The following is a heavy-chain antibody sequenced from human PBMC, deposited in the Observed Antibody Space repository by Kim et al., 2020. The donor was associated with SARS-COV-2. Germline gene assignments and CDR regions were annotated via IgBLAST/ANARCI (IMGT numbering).Heavy chain of an antibody. CDR1: GGSFSGYY. CDR2: INHSGST. CDR3: AGLRGGYNINLSYYFDY. Sequence: SETLSLTCAVYGGSFSGYYWSWIRQPPGKGLEWIGEINHSGSTNYNPSLKSRVTISVDTSKNQFSLKLSSVTAADTAVYYCAGLRGGYNINLSYYFDYWGQGTLVTVSS. J-gene: IGHJ4*02. V-gene: IGHV4-34*01. D-gene: IGHD5-12*01.